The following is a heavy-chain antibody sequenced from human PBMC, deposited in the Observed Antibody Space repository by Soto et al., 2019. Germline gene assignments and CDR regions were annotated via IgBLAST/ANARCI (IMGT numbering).Heavy chain of an antibody. CDR2: IYYSGST. Sequence: SETLSLTCTVSGGSISSGGYYWSWIRQHPGKGLEWIGYIYYSGSTYYNPSLKSRVTISVDTSKNQFSLKLSSVTAADTAVYYCARVGGYCSSTSCQNWFAPWGQGTLVTVSS. V-gene: IGHV4-31*03. CDR1: GGSISSGGYY. D-gene: IGHD2-2*03. J-gene: IGHJ5*02. CDR3: ARVGGYCSSTSCQNWFAP.